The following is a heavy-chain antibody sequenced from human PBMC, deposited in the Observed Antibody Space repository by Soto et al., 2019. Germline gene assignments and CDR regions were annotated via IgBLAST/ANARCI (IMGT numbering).Heavy chain of an antibody. CDR3: ARDLFGEDGAGYFVY. D-gene: IGHD3-10*01. Sequence: QVHLVQSGVEVKKPGASVKVSCKASGYSFSTYGISWVRQAPGQGLEWMGWISGLHGNTNYAQNLQGRVTMTTDTSTSTAYMELRSLGFDDTAMYYCARDLFGEDGAGYFVYWGQGTLVTVSS. CDR1: GYSFSTYG. CDR2: ISGLHGNT. J-gene: IGHJ4*02. V-gene: IGHV1-18*01.